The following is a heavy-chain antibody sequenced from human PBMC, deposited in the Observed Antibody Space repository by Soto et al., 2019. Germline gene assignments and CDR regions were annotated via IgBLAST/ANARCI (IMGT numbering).Heavy chain of an antibody. Sequence: PETLSLTCTVSGGSISGYYWIWIRQPPGKGLEWIGNIYYSGSTNYNPSLKSRVTISVDTSKNQFSLKLSSVTAADTAVYYCARDGGTTVVSRAFDMWGQGTMVT. CDR3: ARDGGTTVVSRAFDM. D-gene: IGHD4-17*01. J-gene: IGHJ3*02. V-gene: IGHV4-59*01. CDR1: GGSISGYY. CDR2: IYYSGST.